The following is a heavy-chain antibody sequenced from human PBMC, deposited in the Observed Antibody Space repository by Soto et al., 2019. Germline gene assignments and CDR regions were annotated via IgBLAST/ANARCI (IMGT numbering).Heavy chain of an antibody. CDR1: GGTFSSYA. D-gene: IGHD2-21*01. CDR3: AREVLGEIATSWFDP. Sequence: QVQLVQSGAEVKKPGSSVKVSCKASGGTFSSYAISWVRQAPGQGLEWMGGIIPIFGTANYAQKFQGRVTITADKSTSTASMELRSLRSEDTAVYYCAREVLGEIATSWFDPWGQGTVVTVSS. V-gene: IGHV1-69*06. CDR2: IIPIFGTA. J-gene: IGHJ5*02.